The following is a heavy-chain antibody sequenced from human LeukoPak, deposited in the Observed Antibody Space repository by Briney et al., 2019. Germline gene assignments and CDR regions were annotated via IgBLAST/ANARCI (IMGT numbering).Heavy chain of an antibody. CDR1: GFTFSSYA. D-gene: IGHD2-2*02. J-gene: IGHJ6*02. CDR2: ISGSGGST. CDR3: AKYADCSSTSCYTRYYHYGMDV. Sequence: GGSLRLSCAASGFTFSSYAMSWVRQAPGKGLEWVSAISGSGGSTYYADSVKGRFTISRDNSKNTLYLQMNSLRAEDTAVYYCAKYADCSSTSCYTRYYHYGMDVWGQGTTVTVSS. V-gene: IGHV3-23*01.